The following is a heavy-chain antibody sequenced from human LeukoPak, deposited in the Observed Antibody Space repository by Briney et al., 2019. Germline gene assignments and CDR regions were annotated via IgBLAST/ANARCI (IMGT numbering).Heavy chain of an antibody. V-gene: IGHV4-34*01. Sequence: SETLSLTCAVYGGSFSGYYWSWIRQPPGKGLEWIGEINHSGSTNYNPSLKSRVTISVDTSKNQISLKLSSVTAADTAVYYCARFVTYYYDSSGNFRGVLFFDPWGQGTLVTVSS. CDR3: ARFVTYYYDSSGNFRGVLFFDP. CDR2: INHSGST. D-gene: IGHD3-22*01. J-gene: IGHJ5*02. CDR1: GGSFSGYY.